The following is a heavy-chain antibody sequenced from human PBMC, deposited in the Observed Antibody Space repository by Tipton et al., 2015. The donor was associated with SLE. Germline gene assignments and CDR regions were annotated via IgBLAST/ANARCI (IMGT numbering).Heavy chain of an antibody. J-gene: IGHJ6*02. CDR3: ARSRWWSYFYYGMDV. Sequence: TLSLTCAVSGGSIRSETWWSWVRQPPGKGLEWIGEIYHSGGTLSSPSLKSRVTISEDTSKTQFSLKLSSVSAADTAVYYCARSRWWSYFYYGMDVWGQGTTVTVSS. V-gene: IGHV4-4*02. D-gene: IGHD2-15*01. CDR1: GGSIRSETW. CDR2: IYHSGGT.